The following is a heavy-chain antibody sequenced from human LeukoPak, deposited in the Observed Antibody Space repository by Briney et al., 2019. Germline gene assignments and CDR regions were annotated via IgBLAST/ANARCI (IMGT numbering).Heavy chain of an antibody. CDR3: AKDLGCSSTSCYSVPLD. Sequence: GVSLRLSCATSGFTFTDYYMSWIRQAPGKGLEWVSYVSVSGTTMYYADSVKGRFTLSRDNSKNTLYLQMNSLRAEDTAVYYCAKDLGCSSTSCYSVPLDWGQGILVTVSS. CDR2: VSVSGTTM. D-gene: IGHD2-2*01. V-gene: IGHV3-11*01. CDR1: GFTFTDYY. J-gene: IGHJ4*02.